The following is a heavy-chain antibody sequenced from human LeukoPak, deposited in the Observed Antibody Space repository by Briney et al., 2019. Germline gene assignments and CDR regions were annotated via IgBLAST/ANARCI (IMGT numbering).Heavy chain of an antibody. CDR3: ASSLSGYYHFDY. CDR1: GGSISSGGYY. Sequence: SQTLSLTCTVSGGSISSGGYYWSWIRQHPGKGLEWIGYIYYSGSTYYNLSLKSRVTISVDTSKNQFSLKLSSVTAADTAVYYCASSLSGYYHFDYWGQGTLVTVSS. J-gene: IGHJ4*02. V-gene: IGHV4-31*03. CDR2: IYYSGST. D-gene: IGHD3-22*01.